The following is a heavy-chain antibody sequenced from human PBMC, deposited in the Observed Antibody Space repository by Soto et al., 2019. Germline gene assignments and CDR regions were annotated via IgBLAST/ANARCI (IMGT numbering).Heavy chain of an antibody. D-gene: IGHD4-4*01. Sequence: SETLSLTCAVSGYSISSGYYWGWIRQPRGKGLARIGSIYHSGSTYYNPSLKSRVTISVDTSKNQFSLKLSSVTAADTAVYYCARDIPYSTGLDWFDPWGQGTLVTVSS. CDR1: GYSISSGYY. CDR3: ARDIPYSTGLDWFDP. CDR2: IYHSGST. V-gene: IGHV4-38-2*02. J-gene: IGHJ5*02.